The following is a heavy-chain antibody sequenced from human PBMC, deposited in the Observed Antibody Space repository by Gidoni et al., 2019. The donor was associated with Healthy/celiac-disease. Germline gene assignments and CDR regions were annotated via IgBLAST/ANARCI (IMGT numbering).Heavy chain of an antibody. CDR3: ARDGVVAATHSFYGMDV. CDR2: TTAYNGNT. D-gene: IGHD2-15*01. Sequence: QVQLVQSGAEVKKPGASVKVSCKASGYTFTSYGISWVRQAPGQGLEWMGWTTAYNGNTNYAQKLQGRVTMTTDTSTSTAYMELRSLRSDDTAVYDCARDGVVAATHSFYGMDVWGQGTTVTVSS. J-gene: IGHJ6*02. V-gene: IGHV1-18*04. CDR1: GYTFTSYG.